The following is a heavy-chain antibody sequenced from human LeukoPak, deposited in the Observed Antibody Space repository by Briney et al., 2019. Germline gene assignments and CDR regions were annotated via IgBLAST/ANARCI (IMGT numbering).Heavy chain of an antibody. CDR2: ISTDGGTT. J-gene: IGHJ4*02. V-gene: IGHV3-64*03. D-gene: IGHD6-13*01. CDR3: VKGNSVAAALDY. CDR1: GFTFSSSA. Sequence: PGGSLRLSCSVSGFTFSSSAMYWVRQAPGKGLEFVSAISTDGGTTYYGNSVKGRFTISRDNSKNTLYLQMSSLGAEDTAVYFCVKGNSVAAALDYWGQGTLVTVSS.